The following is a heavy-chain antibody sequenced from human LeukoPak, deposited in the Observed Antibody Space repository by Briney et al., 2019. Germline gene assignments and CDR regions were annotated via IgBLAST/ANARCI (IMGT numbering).Heavy chain of an antibody. CDR1: GFTFHTYE. CDR2: ISSSGDTI. J-gene: IGHJ3*01. V-gene: IGHV3-48*03. Sequence: PGGSLRLSCAASGFTFHTYEMNWVRQAPGKGLEWLSYISSSGDTIYYADSVKGRFTISRDNAKNSLYLHMNSLRAEDTAVYYCARDEYCSGGICYSAGAFDFWGQGTMVTVSS. D-gene: IGHD2-15*01. CDR3: ARDEYCSGGICYSAGAFDF.